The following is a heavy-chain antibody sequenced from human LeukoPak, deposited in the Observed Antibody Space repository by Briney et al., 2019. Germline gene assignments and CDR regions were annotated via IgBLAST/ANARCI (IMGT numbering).Heavy chain of an antibody. V-gene: IGHV3-64D*09. J-gene: IGHJ4*02. CDR3: VKSLTMVRGLIISGPFDY. D-gene: IGHD3-10*01. CDR2: ISSNGYST. CDR1: GFTFSDYP. Sequence: GGSLRLSCSASGFTFSDYPMHWVRQAPGKGLEYVSAISSNGYSTYYADPVKGRFTISRDNSKNTLYLQMSSLRAEDTAAYYCVKSLTMVRGLIISGPFDYWGQGTLVTDSS.